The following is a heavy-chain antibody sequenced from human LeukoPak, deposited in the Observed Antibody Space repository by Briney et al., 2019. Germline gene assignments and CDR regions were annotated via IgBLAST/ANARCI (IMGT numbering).Heavy chain of an antibody. V-gene: IGHV4-34*01. CDR1: GGSFSGYY. D-gene: IGHD3-10*01. CDR3: ARGAWFGELSYGMDV. CDR2: INHSGST. Sequence: SETLSLTCAVYGGSFSGYYWSWIRQPPGKGLEWIGEINHSGSTNYNPSLKSRVTLSVDTSKNQFSLKLSSVTAADTAVYYCARGAWFGELSYGMDVWGQGTTVTVSS. J-gene: IGHJ6*02.